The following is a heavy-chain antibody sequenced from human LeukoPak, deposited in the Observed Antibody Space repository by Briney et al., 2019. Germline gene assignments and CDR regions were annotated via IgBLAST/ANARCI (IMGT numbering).Heavy chain of an antibody. D-gene: IGHD2-15*01. V-gene: IGHV3-7*01. CDR3: ARDIVGGGVAATECFDY. CDR2: IKQDGSEK. CDR1: GFTFSSYW. Sequence: GGSLRLSCAASGFTFSSYWMSWVRQAPGKGLEWVANIKQDGSEKYYVDSVKGRFTISRDNAKNSLYLQMNSLRAEDTAVYYCARDIVGGGVAATECFDYWGQGTLVTVSS. J-gene: IGHJ4*02.